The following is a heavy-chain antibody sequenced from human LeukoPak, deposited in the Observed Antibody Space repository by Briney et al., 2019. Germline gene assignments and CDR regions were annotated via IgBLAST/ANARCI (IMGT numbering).Heavy chain of an antibody. CDR1: GGSISSSSYY. Sequence: SETLSLTRTVSGGSISSSSYYWGWIRQPPGKGLEWIGSIYYSGSTYYNPSLKGRVTISVDTSKNQFSLKLSSVTAADTAVYYCARRLDYGDYVDYWGQGTLVTVSS. CDR3: ARRLDYGDYVDY. CDR2: IYYSGST. V-gene: IGHV4-39*01. J-gene: IGHJ4*02. D-gene: IGHD4-17*01.